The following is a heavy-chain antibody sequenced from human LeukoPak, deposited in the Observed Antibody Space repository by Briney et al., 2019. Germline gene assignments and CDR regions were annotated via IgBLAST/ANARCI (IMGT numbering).Heavy chain of an antibody. J-gene: IGHJ4*02. Sequence: SETLSLTCTVSGGSISSYYWSWIRQPPGKGLEWIGYIYYSGNTNYNPSLKSRVTISVDTSKNQFSLNLSSVTAADTAVYYCARVVSGSSLFDYWGQGTLVTVSS. V-gene: IGHV4-59*01. CDR3: ARVVSGSSLFDY. CDR1: GGSISSYY. D-gene: IGHD6-19*01. CDR2: IYYSGNT.